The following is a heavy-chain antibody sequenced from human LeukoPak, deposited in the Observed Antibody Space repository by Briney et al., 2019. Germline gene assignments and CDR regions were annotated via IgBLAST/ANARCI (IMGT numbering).Heavy chain of an antibody. CDR3: ARLRAMAGHRGGFDF. J-gene: IGHJ3*01. CDR2: VYYTGNT. CDR1: GFTFSSYE. D-gene: IGHD6-19*01. Sequence: PGGSLRLSCAASGFTFSSYEMNWVRQPPGKGLEWIGTVYYTGNTYYNPSLKSRVAISVDTSKNQFSLQLTSMTAADTAVYYCARLRAMAGHRGGFDFWGRGTMVTVSS. V-gene: IGHV4-59*04.